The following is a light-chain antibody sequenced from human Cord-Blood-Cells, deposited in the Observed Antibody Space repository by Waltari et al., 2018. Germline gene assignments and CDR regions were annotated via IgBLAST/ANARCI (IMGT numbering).Light chain of an antibody. CDR2: AAS. Sequence: IQMTQSPSPRSAPGGHRVTLTCRASQSISSYLNWYQQKPGKAPNLLIYAASSLQSGVPSRFSGSGSGTDFTLTISSLQPEDFATYYCQQSYSTPLTFGGGTKVEIK. CDR1: QSISSY. CDR3: QQSYSTPLT. J-gene: IGKJ4*01. V-gene: IGKV1-39*01.